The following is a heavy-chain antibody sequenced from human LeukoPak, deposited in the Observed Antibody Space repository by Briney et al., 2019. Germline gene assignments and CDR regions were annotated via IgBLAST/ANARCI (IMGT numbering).Heavy chain of an antibody. Sequence: SETLSLTCTVSGGSISSHYWSWIRQPPGEGLEWIGYIYYSGSTNYNPSLKSRVTISVDTSKNQFSLKLSSVTAADTAVYYCARGPYSSSSTHLDYWGQGTLVTVSS. D-gene: IGHD6-6*01. CDR2: IYYSGST. J-gene: IGHJ4*02. CDR3: ARGPYSSSSTHLDY. CDR1: GGSISSHY. V-gene: IGHV4-59*11.